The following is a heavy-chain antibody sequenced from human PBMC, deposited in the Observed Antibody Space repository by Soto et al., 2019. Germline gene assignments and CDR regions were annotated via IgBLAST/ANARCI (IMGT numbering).Heavy chain of an antibody. Sequence: PSETLSLTCTVSGGSISSYYWSWIRQPPGKGLEWIGYIYYSGITNYNPSLKSRVTISVDTSKNQFSLKLSSVTAADTAVYYCARYKSNYYYGMDVWGQETTVTVSS. CDR2: IYYSGIT. V-gene: IGHV4-59*01. CDR3: ARYKSNYYYGMDV. CDR1: GGSISSYY. D-gene: IGHD1-20*01. J-gene: IGHJ6*02.